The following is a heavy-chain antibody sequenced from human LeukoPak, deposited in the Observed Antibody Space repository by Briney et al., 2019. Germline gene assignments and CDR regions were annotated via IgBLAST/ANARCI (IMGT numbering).Heavy chain of an antibody. V-gene: IGHV4-59*01. J-gene: IGHJ3*02. CDR2: IYYSGST. CDR3: ARVGYYYDSSGYYLDAFDI. CDR1: GGSISSYN. Sequence: SETLSLTCTVSGGSISSYNWSWIRQPPGKGLEWIGYIYYSGSTNYNPSLKSRVTISVDTSKNQFSLKLSSVTAADTAVYYCARVGYYYDSSGYYLDAFDIWGQGTMVTASS. D-gene: IGHD3-22*01.